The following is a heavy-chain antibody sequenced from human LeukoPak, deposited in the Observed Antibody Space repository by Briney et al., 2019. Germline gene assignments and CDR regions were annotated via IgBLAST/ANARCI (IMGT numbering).Heavy chain of an antibody. CDR3: ARGVYIAAAQYGY. Sequence: PSETLSLTCTVSGGSISSYYWSWIRQPPGKGLEWIGYIYYSGTTNCNPSLKSRVTISVDTSKNQFSLKLSSVTAADTAVYYCARGVYIAAAQYGYWGRGTLVTVSS. J-gene: IGHJ4*02. V-gene: IGHV4-59*01. D-gene: IGHD6-13*01. CDR2: IYYSGTT. CDR1: GGSISSYY.